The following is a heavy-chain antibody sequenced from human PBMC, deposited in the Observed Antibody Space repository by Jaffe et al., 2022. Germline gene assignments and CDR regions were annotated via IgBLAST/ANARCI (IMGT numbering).Heavy chain of an antibody. Sequence: EVQLVESGGGLVQPGGSLRLSCAASGFTFSSYEMNWVRQAPGKGLEWVSYISSSGSTIYYADSVKGRFTISRDNAKNSLYLQMNSLRAEDTAVYYCAREGGYCSGGSCPGPDAFDIWGQGTMVTVSS. CDR1: GFTFSSYE. J-gene: IGHJ3*02. CDR3: AREGGYCSGGSCPGPDAFDI. D-gene: IGHD2-15*01. CDR2: ISSSGSTI. V-gene: IGHV3-48*03.